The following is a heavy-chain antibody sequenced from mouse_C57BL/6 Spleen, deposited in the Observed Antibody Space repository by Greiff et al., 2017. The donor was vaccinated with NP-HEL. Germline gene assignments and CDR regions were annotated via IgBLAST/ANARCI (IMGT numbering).Heavy chain of an antibody. CDR1: GYTFTSYW. CDR2: IDPSDSYT. CDR3: ARIEGGGY. V-gene: IGHV1-69*01. Sequence: QVQLQQPGAELVMPGASVKLSCKASGYTFTSYWMHWVKQRPGQGLEWIGEIDPSDSYTNYNQTFKGKSTLTVDKSSSTAYMQLSSLTSEDSAVYYCARIEGGGYWGQGTTLTVSS. J-gene: IGHJ2*01.